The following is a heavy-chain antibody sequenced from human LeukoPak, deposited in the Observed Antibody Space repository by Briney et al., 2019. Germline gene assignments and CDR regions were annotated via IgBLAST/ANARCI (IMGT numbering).Heavy chain of an antibody. Sequence: SVKVSCKASGGTFSSYAISWVRQAPGQGLEWMGGIIPIFGTANYAQKFQGRVTITTDESTSTAYMELSSLRSEDTAVYYCARGDSSSPDYYYYMDVWGKGPTVTVSS. CDR1: GGTFSSYA. V-gene: IGHV1-69*05. J-gene: IGHJ6*03. CDR3: ARGDSSSPDYYYYMDV. CDR2: IIPIFGTA. D-gene: IGHD6-6*01.